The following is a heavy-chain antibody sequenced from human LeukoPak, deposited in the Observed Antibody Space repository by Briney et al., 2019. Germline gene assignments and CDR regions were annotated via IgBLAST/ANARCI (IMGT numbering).Heavy chain of an antibody. CDR2: TNHSGST. CDR1: GGSFSGYY. CDR3: ARGKRPFDP. V-gene: IGHV4-34*01. J-gene: IGHJ5*02. Sequence: KPSETLSLTCAVYGGSFSGYYWSWIRQPPGKGLEWIGETNHSGSTNYNPSLKSRVTISVDTSKNQFSLKLSSVTAADTAVYYCARGKRPFDPWGQGTLVTVSS.